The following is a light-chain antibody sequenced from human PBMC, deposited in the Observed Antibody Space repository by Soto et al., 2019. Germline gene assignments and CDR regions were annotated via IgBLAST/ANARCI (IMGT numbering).Light chain of an antibody. J-gene: IGLJ1*01. CDR2: NDR. CDR3: QPWVSSSHHFYA. CDR1: NIGSKS. Sequence: SYELTQPPSVSVAPGQTARITCGGDNIGSKSVHWYQQKPGQAPVLVVYNDRDRPSGIPERFSGSNSGNTATLTISRVEAGDEADYYCQPWVSSSHHFYAFGTGTKLTVL. V-gene: IGLV3-21*02.